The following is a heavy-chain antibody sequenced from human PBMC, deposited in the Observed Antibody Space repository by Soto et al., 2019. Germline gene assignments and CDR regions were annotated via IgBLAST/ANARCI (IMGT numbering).Heavy chain of an antibody. V-gene: IGHV3-23*01. D-gene: IGHD2-15*01. CDR3: AKGSSAVYCFDY. CDR1: GFTFSGYP. J-gene: IGHJ4*02. CDR2: ISASGGST. Sequence: EVQLLESGGGLVQPGGPLRPSFAAPGFTFSGYPRSGVPQAPGKGLEWVSAISASGGSTYYADSVKGRFTISRDSSKNTVFLQINSLRAEDTAVYYCAKGSSAVYCFDYWGQGTLVTVSS.